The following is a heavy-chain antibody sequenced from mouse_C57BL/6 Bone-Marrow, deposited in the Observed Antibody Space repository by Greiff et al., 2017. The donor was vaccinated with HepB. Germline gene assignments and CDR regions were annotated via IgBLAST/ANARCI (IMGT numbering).Heavy chain of an antibody. CDR1: GFTFSDYG. V-gene: IGHV5-17*01. CDR2: ISSGSSTI. J-gene: IGHJ4*01. Sequence: EVMLVESGGGLVKPGGSLELSCAASGFTFSDYGMHWVRQAPEKGLEWVAYISSGSSTIYYADTVKGRFTISRDNAKNTLFLQMTSLRSEDTAMYYCARLWRGAMDYWGQGTSVTVSS. D-gene: IGHD1-1*02. CDR3: ARLWRGAMDY.